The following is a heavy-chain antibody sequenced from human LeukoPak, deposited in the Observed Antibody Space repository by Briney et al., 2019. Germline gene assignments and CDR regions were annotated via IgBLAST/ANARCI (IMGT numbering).Heavy chain of an antibody. V-gene: IGHV3-23*01. CDR1: GFTFSSYG. CDR2: ISGSGGST. D-gene: IGHD2-2*01. CDR3: AKDGIVVVPAAMSFEYYYYYYMDV. J-gene: IGHJ6*03. Sequence: PGGSLRLSCAASGFTFSSYGMSWVRQAPGKGLEWVSAISGSGGSTYYADSVKGRFTISRDNSKNTLYLQMNSLRAEDTAVYYCAKDGIVVVPAAMSFEYYYYYYMDVWGKGTTVTISS.